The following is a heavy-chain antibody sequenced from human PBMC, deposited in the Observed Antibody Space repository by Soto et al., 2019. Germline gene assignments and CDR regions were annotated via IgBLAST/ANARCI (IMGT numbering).Heavy chain of an antibody. J-gene: IGHJ4*02. Sequence: SETLSLTCTVSGVSISSYYWSWIRQPPGKGLEWIGNIYYSGSTNYNPSLKSRVTISVDTSKNQFSLKLSSVTAAYTAVYYCARFSSYYDILTGYSPGMTHDYWGQGTLVTVS. D-gene: IGHD3-9*01. V-gene: IGHV4-59*08. CDR3: ARFSSYYDILTGYSPGMTHDY. CDR1: GVSISSYY. CDR2: IYYSGST.